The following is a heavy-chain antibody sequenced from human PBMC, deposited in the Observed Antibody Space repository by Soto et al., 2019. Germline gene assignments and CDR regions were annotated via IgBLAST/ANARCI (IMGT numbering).Heavy chain of an antibody. D-gene: IGHD6-13*01. CDR1: EGTFNSYA. V-gene: IGHV1-69*01. CDR2: IIPYYNTL. Sequence: QAQVVQSGAEVRKPGSSVKLSCKASEGTFNSYAIACVRQAPGQGLEWMGGIIPYYNTLNYAQKFQDRVTITEDDSTNTVYMEMSSLRSDDTAVYFCASGASRWYPYFVDSWAQGTLVTVSS. CDR3: ASGASRWYPYFVDS. J-gene: IGHJ4*02.